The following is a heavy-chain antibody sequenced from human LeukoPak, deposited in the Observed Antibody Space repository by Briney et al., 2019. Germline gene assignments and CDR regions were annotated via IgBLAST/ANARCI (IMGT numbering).Heavy chain of an antibody. Sequence: PSETLSLTCAVYGGSFSGYYWTWIRQPPGKGLEWIGEINHRGSTNYNPSLESRVTISVDTSKNEFSLKLSSVTAADTAVYYCARTTTVTTSAFDIWGQGTMVTVSS. D-gene: IGHD4-17*01. V-gene: IGHV4-34*01. CDR2: INHRGST. J-gene: IGHJ3*02. CDR1: GGSFSGYY. CDR3: ARTTTVTTSAFDI.